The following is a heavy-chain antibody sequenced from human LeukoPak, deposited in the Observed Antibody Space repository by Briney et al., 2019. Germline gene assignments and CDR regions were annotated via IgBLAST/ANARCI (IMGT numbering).Heavy chain of an antibody. CDR3: AKDRVPDSFWSVDY. CDR2: IYSGGST. D-gene: IGHD3-22*01. V-gene: IGHV3-23*03. J-gene: IGHJ4*02. Sequence: GGSLRLSCAASGFTFSSYGMHWVRQAPGKGLEWVSVIYSGGSTYYADSVKGRFTISRDNSKNTLYLQMNSLRADDTAIYYCAKDRVPDSFWSVDYWGQGTLVIVSS. CDR1: GFTFSSYG.